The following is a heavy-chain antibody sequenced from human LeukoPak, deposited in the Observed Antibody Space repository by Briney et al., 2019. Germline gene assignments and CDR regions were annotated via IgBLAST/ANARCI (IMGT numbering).Heavy chain of an antibody. J-gene: IGHJ4*02. CDR3: ARYPLDGYNLSPSFDY. Sequence: SKTLSLTCTVSGGSISSYYWSWIRQPPGKGLEWIGYIYYSGSTNYNPSLKSRVTISVDTSKNQFSLKLSSVTAADTAVYYCARYPLDGYNLSPSFDYWGQGTLVTVSS. D-gene: IGHD5-24*01. V-gene: IGHV4-59*08. CDR1: GGSISSYY. CDR2: IYYSGST.